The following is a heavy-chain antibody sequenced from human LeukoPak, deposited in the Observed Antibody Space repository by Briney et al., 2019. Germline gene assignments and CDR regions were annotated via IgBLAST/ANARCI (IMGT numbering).Heavy chain of an antibody. Sequence: ASVKVSCKASGYTFTSYAMNWVRQAPGQGLEWMGWINTNTGNPTYAQGFTGRFVFSLDTSVSTAYLQISSLKAEDTAVYYCAREAVRGVINTYYYYYMDVWGKGTTVTVSS. CDR2: INTNTGNP. D-gene: IGHD3-10*01. CDR3: AREAVRGVINTYYYYYMDV. V-gene: IGHV7-4-1*02. CDR1: GYTFTSYA. J-gene: IGHJ6*03.